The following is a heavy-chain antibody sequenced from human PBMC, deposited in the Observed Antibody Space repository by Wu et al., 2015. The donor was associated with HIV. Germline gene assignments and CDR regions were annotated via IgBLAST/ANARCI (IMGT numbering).Heavy chain of an antibody. Sequence: QVQLVQSGAEVKKPGASVKVSCKASGYTFTSYGISWVRQAPGQGLEWMGWISAYNGDTNYAQKLQGRVTMTTDTSTSTAYMELRSLRSDDTAVYYCARPLYYDSSGYYDDAFDIWAKGQWSRLF. D-gene: IGHD3-22*01. J-gene: IGHJ3*02. V-gene: IGHV1-18*01. CDR1: GYTFTSYG. CDR3: ARPLYYDSSGYYDDAFDI. CDR2: ISAYNGDT.